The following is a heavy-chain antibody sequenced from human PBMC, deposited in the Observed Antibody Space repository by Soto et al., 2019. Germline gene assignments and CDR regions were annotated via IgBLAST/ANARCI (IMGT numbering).Heavy chain of an antibody. J-gene: IGHJ4*02. CDR1: GYTFTSYG. D-gene: IGHD3-3*01. V-gene: IGHV1-18*04. CDR3: ARDGGDYDFWSGYSAQYFDY. CDR2: ISAYNGNT. Sequence: ASVKLSCKASGYTFTSYGISWVRQAPGQGLEWMGWISAYNGNTNYAQKLQGRVTMTTDTSTSTAYMELRSLRSDDTAVYYCARDGGDYDFWSGYSAQYFDYWGQGTLVTVSS.